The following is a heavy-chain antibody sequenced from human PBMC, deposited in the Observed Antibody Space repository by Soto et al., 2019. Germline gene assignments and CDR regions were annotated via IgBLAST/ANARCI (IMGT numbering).Heavy chain of an antibody. CDR1: GFTFSSYA. CDR2: ISGSGGST. Sequence: GGSLRLSCAASGFTFSSYAMSWVRQAPGKGLEWVSAISGSGGSTYYADSVKGRFTISRDNSKNTLYLQMNSLRAEDTAVYYFAKDLVIVTMVRGVISNFDYWGQGTLVTVSS. J-gene: IGHJ4*02. CDR3: AKDLVIVTMVRGVISNFDY. V-gene: IGHV3-23*01. D-gene: IGHD3-10*01.